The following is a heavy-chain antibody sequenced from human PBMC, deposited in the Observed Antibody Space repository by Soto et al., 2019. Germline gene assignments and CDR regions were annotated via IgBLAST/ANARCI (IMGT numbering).Heavy chain of an antibody. CDR3: ARRWGEALDY. V-gene: IGHV4-59*08. CDR1: GGSLSSYY. CDR2: IYYSGST. D-gene: IGHD3-16*01. Sequence: PETLSLTCTVSGGSLSSYYWSWIRQPPGKGLEWIGYIYYSGSTNYNPSLKSRVTISVDTSKNQFSLRLRSVTAADTAVYYCARRWGEALDYWGQGTLVTVSS. J-gene: IGHJ4*02.